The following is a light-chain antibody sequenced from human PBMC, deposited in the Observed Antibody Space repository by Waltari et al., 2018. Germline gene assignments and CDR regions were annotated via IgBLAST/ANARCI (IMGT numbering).Light chain of an antibody. Sequence: QSALTQPRSVSGSPGQSVTTSRPGTSRDVGGYHYVSRYPQHPGKAPKLIIYDVTKRPSGVPDRFSGSKSGNTASLTISGLQAEDEADYYCCSYGGSYSFVVFGGGTKLTVL. J-gene: IGLJ2*01. V-gene: IGLV2-11*01. CDR3: CSYGGSYSFVV. CDR1: SRDVGGYHY. CDR2: DVT.